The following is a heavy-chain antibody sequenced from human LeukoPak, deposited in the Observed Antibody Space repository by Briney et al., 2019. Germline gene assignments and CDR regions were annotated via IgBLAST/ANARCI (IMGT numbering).Heavy chain of an antibody. CDR1: GFTFSSYG. V-gene: IGHV3-30*18. J-gene: IGHJ4*02. Sequence: GGSLRLSCAASGFTFSSYGMHWVRQAPGKGLEWVAVISYDGSNKYYVDSVKGRFTIPRDNSKNTLYLQMNSLRAEDTAVYYCAKDPHYYGSGSYSAYFDYWGQGTLVTVSS. CDR2: ISYDGSNK. D-gene: IGHD3-10*01. CDR3: AKDPHYYGSGSYSAYFDY.